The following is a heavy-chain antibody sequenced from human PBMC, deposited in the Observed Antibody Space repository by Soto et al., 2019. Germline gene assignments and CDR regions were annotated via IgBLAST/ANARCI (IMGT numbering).Heavy chain of an antibody. CDR3: VRGASLNFDY. CDR1: GFNFDDYG. J-gene: IGHJ4*02. CDR2: VNWNGGST. D-gene: IGHD1-26*01. V-gene: IGHV3-20*04. Sequence: EVQLVASGGGVLRPGGSLRLSCAASGFNFDDYGMSWARQAPGKGLEWVSGVNWNGGSTGYADSVKGRFTIYRDNAKNALYLQMNSLRAEDTAFYYCVRGASLNFDYWGQGTLVTVSS.